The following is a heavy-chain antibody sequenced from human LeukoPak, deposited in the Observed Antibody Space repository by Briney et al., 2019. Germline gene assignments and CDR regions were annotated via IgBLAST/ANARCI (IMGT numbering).Heavy chain of an antibody. CDR3: ARYFSDGSGKNGMAV. Sequence: SQTLSLTCTVSGGSISSGGYYWSWIRQHPGKGLEWIGYVYYSGSTYYNPSLKSRVTISVDTSKNQFSLKLSSVTAADTAVYYCARYFSDGSGKNGMAVWGQGTAVSVSS. CDR1: GGSISSGGYY. D-gene: IGHD3-10*01. CDR2: VYYSGST. V-gene: IGHV4-31*03. J-gene: IGHJ6*02.